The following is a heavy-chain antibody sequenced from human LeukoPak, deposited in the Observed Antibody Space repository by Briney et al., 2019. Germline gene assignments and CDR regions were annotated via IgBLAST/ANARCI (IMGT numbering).Heavy chain of an antibody. CDR3: ARARTTGTTNWFDP. Sequence: TLSLTCAVSGGSISSGGYSWSWIRQPPGKALEWLALIDWDDDKYYSTSLKTRLTISKDTSKNQVVLTMTNMDPVDTATYYCARARTTGTTNWFDPWGQGTLVTVSS. D-gene: IGHD1-1*01. J-gene: IGHJ5*02. CDR1: GGSISSGGYS. V-gene: IGHV2-70*01. CDR2: IDWDDDK.